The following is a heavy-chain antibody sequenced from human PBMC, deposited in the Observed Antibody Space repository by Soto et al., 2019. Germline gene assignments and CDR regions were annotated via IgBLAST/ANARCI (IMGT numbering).Heavy chain of an antibody. Sequence: ASVKVSCKASGYTFTDYAIHWVRQAPGQRLEWMGWINAGNGNTKSSQKFQGRVTITRDTSASTAYMELSSLRSEDTAVYYCARSAVSPFGGLIGPFDYSGQGNLVTVSS. CDR1: GYTFTDYA. CDR2: INAGNGNT. CDR3: ARSAVSPFGGLIGPFDY. J-gene: IGHJ4*02. V-gene: IGHV1-3*01. D-gene: IGHD3-16*02.